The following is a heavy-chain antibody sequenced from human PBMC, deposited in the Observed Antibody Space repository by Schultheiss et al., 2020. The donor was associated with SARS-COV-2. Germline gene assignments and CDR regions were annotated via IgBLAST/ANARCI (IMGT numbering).Heavy chain of an antibody. D-gene: IGHD5-24*01. CDR1: GGTFSSYA. CDR2: INPHGGGT. J-gene: IGHJ6*02. CDR3: ARDSMKGRWLQFPSYYYYGMDV. Sequence: ASVKVSCKASGGTFSSYAISWVRQAPGQGLEWLGLINPHGGGTSYAQKFQGRLTMTSDTSTSTVFMELTSLRSEDTAVYYCARDSMKGRWLQFPSYYYYGMDVWGQGTTVTVSS. V-gene: IGHV1-46*01.